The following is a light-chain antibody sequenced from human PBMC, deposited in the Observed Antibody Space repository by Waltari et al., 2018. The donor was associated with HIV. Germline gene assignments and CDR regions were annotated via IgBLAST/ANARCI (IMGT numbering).Light chain of an antibody. J-gene: IGKJ1*01. CDR2: AAS. V-gene: IGKV1-39*01. CDR3: QQSYSSPGT. CDR1: QDIRKD. Sequence: IQMTQSPSSLSAFVGDRVTITCRASQDIRKDLGWYQQKPGKAPNLLIYAASSLESGVPSRFSGSGSGTDFTLTISSLQYEDFATYHCQQSYSSPGTFGQGTKVEI.